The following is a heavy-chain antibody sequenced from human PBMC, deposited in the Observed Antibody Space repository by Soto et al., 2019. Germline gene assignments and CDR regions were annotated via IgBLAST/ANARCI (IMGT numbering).Heavy chain of an antibody. Sequence: SETLSLTCTVSGGSISSYYWSWIRQPPGKGLEWIGYIYYSGSTNYNPSLKSRVTISVDTSKNQFSLKLSSVTAADTAVYYCARVGYRKSHYYYYMDVWGKGTTVTVSS. CDR1: GGSISSYY. CDR2: IYYSGST. J-gene: IGHJ6*03. D-gene: IGHD6-13*01. CDR3: ARVGYRKSHYYYYMDV. V-gene: IGHV4-59*01.